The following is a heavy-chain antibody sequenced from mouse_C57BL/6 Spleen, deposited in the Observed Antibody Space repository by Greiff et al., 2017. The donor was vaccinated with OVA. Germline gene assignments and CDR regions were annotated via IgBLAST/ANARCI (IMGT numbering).Heavy chain of an antibody. J-gene: IGHJ1*03. CDR2: ISYDGSN. Sequence: DVQLQESGPGLVKPSQSLSLTCSVTGYSITSGYYWNWIRQFPGNKLEWMGYISYDGSNNYNPSLKNRISITRDTSKNQFFLKLNSVTTEDTATYYCARRDYGNYGWYFDVWGTGTTVTVSS. V-gene: IGHV3-6*01. D-gene: IGHD2-1*01. CDR1: GYSITSGYY. CDR3: ARRDYGNYGWYFDV.